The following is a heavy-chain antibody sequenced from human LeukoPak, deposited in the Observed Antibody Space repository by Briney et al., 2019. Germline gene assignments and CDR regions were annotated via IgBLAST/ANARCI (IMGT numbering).Heavy chain of an antibody. CDR2: IYPGDSDT. CDR1: GYSFTSYW. V-gene: IGHV5-51*01. D-gene: IGHD3/OR15-3a*01. J-gene: IGHJ5*02. Sequence: GESLKISCKGSGYSFTSYWIGWVRQMPGKGLEWMGAIYPGDSDTRYSPSFQGQVTISADKSISTAYLQWSSLKASDTAMYYCAIFDFLFGEIDNWFDPWGQGTLVTVSS. CDR3: AIFDFLFGEIDNWFDP.